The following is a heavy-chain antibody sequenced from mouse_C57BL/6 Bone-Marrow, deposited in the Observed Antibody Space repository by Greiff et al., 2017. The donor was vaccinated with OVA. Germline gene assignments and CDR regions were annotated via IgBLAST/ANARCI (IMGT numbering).Heavy chain of an antibody. CDR1: GYTFTSYW. CDR2: IDPSDSYT. V-gene: IGHV1-50*01. Sequence: QVQLQQPGAELVKPGASVKLSCKASGYTFTSYWMQWVKQRPGQGLEWIGEIDPSDSYTNYNQKLKGKATLTVDTSSSTAYMQLSSLTSEDSAVYYCARRTGTFDYWGQGTTLTVSS. J-gene: IGHJ2*01. CDR3: ARRTGTFDY. D-gene: IGHD4-1*01.